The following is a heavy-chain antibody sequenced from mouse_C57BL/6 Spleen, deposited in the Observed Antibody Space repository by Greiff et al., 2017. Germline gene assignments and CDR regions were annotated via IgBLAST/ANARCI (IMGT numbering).Heavy chain of an antibody. Sequence: QVQLQQSGPELVKPGASVKLSCKASGYTFTSYDINWVKQRPGQGLEWIGWIYPRDGSTKYNGKFKGKATLTVDTSYSTAYMELHSLTSEDSAVYFCARRSNYDYYAMDYWGQGTSVTVSS. V-gene: IGHV1-85*01. D-gene: IGHD2-5*01. CDR3: ARRSNYDYYAMDY. CDR1: GYTFTSYD. CDR2: IYPRDGST. J-gene: IGHJ4*01.